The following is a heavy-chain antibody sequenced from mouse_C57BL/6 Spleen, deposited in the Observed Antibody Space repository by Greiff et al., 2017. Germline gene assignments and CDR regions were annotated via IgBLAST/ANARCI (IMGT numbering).Heavy chain of an antibody. CDR3: ARKGTDYFDY. V-gene: IGHV1-52*01. D-gene: IGHD3-3*01. Sequence: VKLSCKASGYTFTSYWMHWVKQRPIQGLEWIGNIDPSDSETHYNQKFKDKATLTVDKSSSTAYMQLSSLTSEDSAVYYCARKGTDYFDYWGQGTTLTVSS. CDR1: GYTFTSYW. CDR2: IDPSDSET. J-gene: IGHJ2*01.